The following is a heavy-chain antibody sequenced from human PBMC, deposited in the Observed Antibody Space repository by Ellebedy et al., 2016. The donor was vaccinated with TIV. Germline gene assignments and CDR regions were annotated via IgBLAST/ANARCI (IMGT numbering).Heavy chain of an antibody. CDR1: GYTFRSHG. D-gene: IGHD2-15*01. CDR2: LLPLLGMA. J-gene: IGHJ3*02. CDR3: ATKIDCSGGSCYSTSLGGAFDI. V-gene: IGHV1-69*04. Sequence: ASVKVSCKASGYTFRSHGISWVRQVPGQGLECMGRLLPLLGMANYPQKFQGRVTMTEDTSTDTAYMELSSLRSEDTAVYYCATKIDCSGGSCYSTSLGGAFDIWGQGTMVTVSS.